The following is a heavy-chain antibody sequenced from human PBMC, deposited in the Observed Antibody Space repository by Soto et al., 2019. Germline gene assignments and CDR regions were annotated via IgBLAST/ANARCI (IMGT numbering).Heavy chain of an antibody. V-gene: IGHV1-8*01. CDR3: ARARIYMVPGVIRRLDGFDY. D-gene: IGHD3-10*01. Sequence: QVQLVQSGAEVKKPGASVKVSCKASGYTFINDDINWGRQATGQGLEWLGWMTPNSGNTGYGQKFQGRVTMTMNNSISTAYMEPSSMRSEETAVYFCARARIYMVPGVIRRLDGFDYWGQGTLVTVSS. CDR1: GYTFINDD. CDR2: MTPNSGNT. J-gene: IGHJ4*02.